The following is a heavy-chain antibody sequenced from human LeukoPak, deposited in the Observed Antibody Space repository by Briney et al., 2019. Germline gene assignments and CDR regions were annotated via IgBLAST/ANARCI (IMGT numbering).Heavy chain of an antibody. CDR2: ISGSGGST. V-gene: IGHV3-23*01. D-gene: IGHD3-9*01. CDR1: GFTFSSYA. CDR3: AKDWALTGYYSPVDY. J-gene: IGHJ4*02. Sequence: GGSLRLSWAASGFTFSSYAMSWVRQAPVKGLEWVSAISGSGGSTYYADSVKGRFTISRDNSKNTLYLQMNSLRAEDTAVYYCAKDWALTGYYSPVDYWGQGTLVTVSS.